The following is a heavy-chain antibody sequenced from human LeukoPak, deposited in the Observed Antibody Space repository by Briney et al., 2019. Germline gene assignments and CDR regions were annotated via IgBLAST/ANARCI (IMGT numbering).Heavy chain of an antibody. V-gene: IGHV4-38-2*02. D-gene: IGHD6-25*01. CDR3: ARSGNYMDV. Sequence: SETLSLTCTVSGYSISSGYYWGWIRPPPGKGLEWIGSIYHSGSTYYNPSLKSRVTISVDTSKNQFSLKLSSVTAADTAVYYCARSGNYMDVWGKGTTVTVSS. CDR1: GYSISSGYY. CDR2: IYHSGST. J-gene: IGHJ6*03.